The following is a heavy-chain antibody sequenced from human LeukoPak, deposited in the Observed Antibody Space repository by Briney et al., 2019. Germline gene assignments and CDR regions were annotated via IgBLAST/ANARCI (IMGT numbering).Heavy chain of an antibody. CDR1: GGSISSYY. V-gene: IGHV4-4*07. J-gene: IGHJ4*02. Sequence: SETLSLTCTVSGGSISSYYWSWIRQPAGKGLEWFGRIYTSGSTNYNPSLQSRVTISVDTSKNQFSLKLSSVTAADTAVYYCASRRSNYPLSYWGQGTLVTVSS. D-gene: IGHD4-11*01. CDR2: IYTSGST. CDR3: ASRRSNYPLSY.